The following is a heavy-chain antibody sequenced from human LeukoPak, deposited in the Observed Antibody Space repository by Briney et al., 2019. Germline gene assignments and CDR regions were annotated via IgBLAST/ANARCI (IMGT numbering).Heavy chain of an antibody. J-gene: IGHJ4*02. V-gene: IGHV3-9*01. CDR3: AKGFYDSSGYYQEPLDY. D-gene: IGHD3-22*01. CDR1: GFTFDDYA. CDR2: ISWNSGSI. Sequence: EPGRSLRLSCAASGFTFDDYAMHWVRHAPGKGLEWVSGISWNSGSIGYADSVKGRFTISRDNAKNSLYLQMNSLRAEDTALYYCAKGFYDSSGYYQEPLDYWGQGTLVTVSS.